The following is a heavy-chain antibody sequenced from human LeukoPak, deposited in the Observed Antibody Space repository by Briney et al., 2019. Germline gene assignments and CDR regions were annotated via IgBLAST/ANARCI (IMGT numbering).Heavy chain of an antibody. CDR3: ARFSAAAYDY. CDR1: GGSISSYY. J-gene: IGHJ4*02. D-gene: IGHD6-13*01. Sequence: SESLSLTCTVSGGSISSYYWSWIRQPPGKGLEWIGYIYYSGSTYYNPSLKSRVTISVDRSKNQFSLKLSSVTAADTAVYYCARFSAAAYDYWGQGTLVTVSS. CDR2: IYYSGST. V-gene: IGHV4-59*12.